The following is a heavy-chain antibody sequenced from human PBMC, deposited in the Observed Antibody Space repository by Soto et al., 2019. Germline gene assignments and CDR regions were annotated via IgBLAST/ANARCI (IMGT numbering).Heavy chain of an antibody. V-gene: IGHV3-53*01. D-gene: IGHD3-16*01. CDR1: GFTVSNNH. CDR3: AGRLTTAASLDY. Sequence: VQLVESGGGLIQPGGSLRLSCAASGFTVSNNHMTWVRQAAGKGLELVSFVHGGGSTSYADSVKGRFTISRDNSKNTLYLQMTSLSAKDTAIYYCAGRLTTAASLDYWGRGTLVTVSS. CDR2: VHGGGST. J-gene: IGHJ4*02.